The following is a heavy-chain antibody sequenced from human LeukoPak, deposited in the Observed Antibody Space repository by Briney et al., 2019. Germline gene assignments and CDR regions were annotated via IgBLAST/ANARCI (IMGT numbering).Heavy chain of an antibody. CDR1: GGTFSSYA. CDR3: ARGMLAYCGGDCYSDLDY. J-gene: IGHJ4*02. D-gene: IGHD2-21*02. CDR2: IIPIFGTA. V-gene: IGHV1-69*13. Sequence: VKVSCKASGGTFSSYAISWVRQAPGQGLEWMGGIIPIFGTANYAQKFQGRVTIIADESTSTAYMELSSLRSEDTAVYYCARGMLAYCGGDCYSDLDYWGQGTLVTVSS.